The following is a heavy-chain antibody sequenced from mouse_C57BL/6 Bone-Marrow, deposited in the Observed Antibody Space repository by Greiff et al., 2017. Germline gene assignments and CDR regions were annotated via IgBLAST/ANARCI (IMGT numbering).Heavy chain of an antibody. Sequence: VNLVESGPELVKPGASVKLSCKASGYTFTSYDINWVKQRPGQGLEWIGWIYPRDGSTKDNEKFKGKATLTVDTSSSTAYMELHSLTSEDSAVYFCARLEFDGSSGDWYFDVWGTGTTVTVSS. J-gene: IGHJ1*03. CDR2: IYPRDGST. V-gene: IGHV1-85*01. CDR3: ARLEFDGSSGDWYFDV. D-gene: IGHD1-1*01. CDR1: GYTFTSYD.